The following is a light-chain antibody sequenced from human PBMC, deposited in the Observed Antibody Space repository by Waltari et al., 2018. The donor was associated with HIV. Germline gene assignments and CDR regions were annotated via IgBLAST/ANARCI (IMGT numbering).Light chain of an antibody. CDR1: CPNHGAGHD. Sequence: QSVLTQPPSVSGAPGHRVTISCTGSCPNHGAGHDFHWHQQLPGTAPKPLIYGNTNRPAGVSDRFSGSKSGTSASLAITGLQAEDEADYYCQSYDSRQSGFWVFGGGTTLTVL. V-gene: IGLV1-40*01. J-gene: IGLJ3*02. CDR2: GNT. CDR3: QSYDSRQSGFWV.